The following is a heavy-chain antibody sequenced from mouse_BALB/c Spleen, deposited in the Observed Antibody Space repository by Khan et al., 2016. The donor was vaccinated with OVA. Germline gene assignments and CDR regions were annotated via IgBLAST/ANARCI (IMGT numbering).Heavy chain of an antibody. CDR2: IYPGDGDT. J-gene: IGHJ3*01. CDR3: ARKWYVNYAFAY. V-gene: IGHV1-80*01. CDR1: GYAFSNYW. D-gene: IGHD2-10*02. Sequence: QVQLQQSGAELVRPGSSVKISCKASGYAFSNYWMNWVKQRPGQGLEWIGQIYPGDGDTNYNGKFKGKATLTADKSSSTAYMQLSSLTSEDSAVYFWARKWYVNYAFAYWGQGTLVNVSA.